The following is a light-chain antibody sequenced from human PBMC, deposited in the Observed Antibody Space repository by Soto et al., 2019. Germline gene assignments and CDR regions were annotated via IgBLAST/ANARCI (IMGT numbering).Light chain of an antibody. J-gene: IGKJ4*01. Sequence: EIVLTQSPGTLSLSPGERATLSCRASQSVSNNYLAWYQQKPGQAPRLLIYGASNRATGIPARFSGSGSGTDFTLTISSLEPEDFAVYYCQQRSNWPPLTFGGGTKVDI. CDR2: GAS. CDR3: QQRSNWPPLT. CDR1: QSVSNNY. V-gene: IGKV3-11*01.